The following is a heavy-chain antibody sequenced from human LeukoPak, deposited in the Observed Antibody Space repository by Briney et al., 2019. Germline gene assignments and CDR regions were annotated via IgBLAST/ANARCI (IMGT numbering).Heavy chain of an antibody. CDR3: ARDPLSTNDFDI. CDR2: INYSGST. Sequence: SETLSLTCTVSGGSIPNSYWNWIRQSPGKGLEWIGYINYSGSTNYNPSLKSRVTISVDTTKNQFLLKQISVMAADTAVYFCARDPLSTNDFDIWGQGTMVTVSS. D-gene: IGHD1-1*01. V-gene: IGHV4-59*01. CDR1: GGSIPNSY. J-gene: IGHJ3*02.